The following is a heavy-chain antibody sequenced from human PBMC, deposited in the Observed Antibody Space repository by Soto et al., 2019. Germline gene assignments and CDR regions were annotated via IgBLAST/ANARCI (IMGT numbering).Heavy chain of an antibody. V-gene: IGHV3-11*01. CDR3: ARDRGYYDSSGYFDY. D-gene: IGHD3-22*01. J-gene: IGHJ4*02. CDR1: GFIFSDYY. CDR2: ISSSDNII. Sequence: GGSLRLSCAASGFIFSDYYMSWIRKAPGKGLEWISYISSSDNIIYYADSVKGRFTISRDNAKNSLYLQMNSLRAEDTAVYYCARDRGYYDSSGYFDYWGQRPRVTVCS.